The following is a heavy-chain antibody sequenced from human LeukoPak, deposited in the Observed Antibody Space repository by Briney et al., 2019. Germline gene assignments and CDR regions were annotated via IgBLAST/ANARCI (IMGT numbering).Heavy chain of an antibody. J-gene: IGHJ4*02. CDR2: ISTNGSRT. CDR1: GFTLSNFA. CDR3: ARDSFYTGYDRGFGY. Sequence: GGSLRLSCTASGFTLSNFAMHWVRQSPDKGLEYVSAISTNGSRTFYADSVKGRFIISRDNSKNTLYLQMGSLRGEDTAIYYCARDSFYTGYDRGFGYWGQGTLVTVSS. D-gene: IGHD5-12*01. V-gene: IGHV3-64*02.